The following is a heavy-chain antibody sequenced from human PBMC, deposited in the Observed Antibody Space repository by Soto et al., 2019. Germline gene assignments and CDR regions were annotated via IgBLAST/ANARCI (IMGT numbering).Heavy chain of an antibody. V-gene: IGHV3-74*01. CDR1: GFTFTSYW. Sequence: EVQLVESGGGLVPPGGSLRLSCAASGFTFTSYWMHWVRQAPGKGLVWVSSIKNDGSSTNYADSVKGRFTISRDNAKNTVDVQMNSLRAEDTAVYYCARGGLVGCDYWGQGALVTVSS. CDR2: IKNDGSST. J-gene: IGHJ4*02. D-gene: IGHD1-26*01. CDR3: ARGGLVGCDY.